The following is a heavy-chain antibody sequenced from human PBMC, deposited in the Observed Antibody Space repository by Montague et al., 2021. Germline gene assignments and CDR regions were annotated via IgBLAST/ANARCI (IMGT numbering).Heavy chain of an antibody. J-gene: IGHJ5*02. CDR3: AAYYYGGGGRGS. D-gene: IGHD3-22*01. V-gene: IGHV4-61*01. CDR2: ICDGGSA. CDR1: GDSVRCGIYQ. Sequence: SETLSLTCSVSGDSVRCGIYQWGWIRQSPGKGLEWIGYICDGGSATYKTSLGSRVTMSLDTSSNQFSLNLRSATAADTAVYYCAAYYYGGGGRGSWGQGTLVTVSS.